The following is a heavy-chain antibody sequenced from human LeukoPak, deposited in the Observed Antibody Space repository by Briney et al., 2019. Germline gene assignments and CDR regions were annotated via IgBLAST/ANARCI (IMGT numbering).Heavy chain of an antibody. V-gene: IGHV3-7*01. CDR2: TKQDGSEK. J-gene: IGHJ5*02. CDR3: ARQALGRSSSWYGDWFDP. D-gene: IGHD6-13*01. Sequence: GGSLRLSCAASGFTFSSYWMSWVRQAPGKGLEWVANTKQDGSEKYYVDSVKGRFTISRDNAKNSLYLQMNSLRAEDTAVYYCARQALGRSSSWYGDWFDPWGQGTLVTVSS. CDR1: GFTFSSYW.